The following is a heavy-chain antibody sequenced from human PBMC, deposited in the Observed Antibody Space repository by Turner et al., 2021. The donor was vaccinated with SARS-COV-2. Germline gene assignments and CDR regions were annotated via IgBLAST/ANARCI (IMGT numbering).Heavy chain of an antibody. V-gene: IGHV3-64D*06. Sequence: EVQLVESGGGVVQPGGSLRLSCSASGLTFSSYVMHWVRQAPGKGLEYVSAIRSNGRSTYYADSVKSRFTISRDNSKNTLYLQMSSLRAEDTAVYYCVKGSYWGQGTLVTVSS. CDR1: GLTFSSYV. CDR2: IRSNGRST. CDR3: VKGSY. J-gene: IGHJ4*02.